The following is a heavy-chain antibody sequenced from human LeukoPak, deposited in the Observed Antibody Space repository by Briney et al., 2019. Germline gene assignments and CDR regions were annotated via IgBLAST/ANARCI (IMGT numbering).Heavy chain of an antibody. CDR1: GGSVNSDSYF. Sequence: SETLSLTCTVSGGSVNSDSYFWSWFRQPPGKRLEWIGYIQNSATTNYNPSLESRVAIFVDSSKDQFSLRVTSVTAADTAVYYCATDYSNFYGMDVWGQGTTVTVSS. J-gene: IGHJ6*02. D-gene: IGHD4-4*01. V-gene: IGHV4-61*01. CDR2: IQNSATT. CDR3: ATDYSNFYGMDV.